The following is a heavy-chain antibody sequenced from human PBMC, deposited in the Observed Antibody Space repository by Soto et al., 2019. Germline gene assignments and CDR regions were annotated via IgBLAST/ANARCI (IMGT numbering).Heavy chain of an antibody. Sequence: GASVKVSCKASGYTFTSYGISWVRQAPGQGLEWMGWISAYNGNTNYAQKLQGRVTMTTDTSASTAYMELRSLRSDDTAVYYCARVQGYYDSSGYEDAFDIWGQGTMVTVSS. CDR1: GYTFTSYG. CDR2: ISAYNGNT. CDR3: ARVQGYYDSSGYEDAFDI. D-gene: IGHD3-22*01. V-gene: IGHV1-18*01. J-gene: IGHJ3*02.